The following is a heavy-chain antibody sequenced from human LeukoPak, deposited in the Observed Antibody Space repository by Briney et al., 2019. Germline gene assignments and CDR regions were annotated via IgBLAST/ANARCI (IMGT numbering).Heavy chain of an antibody. D-gene: IGHD1-26*01. CDR3: ARHEYSGSYYGLSWFDH. V-gene: IGHV4-39*01. CDR2: IYYSGST. J-gene: IGHJ5*02. Sequence: PSETLSLTCTVSGGSISSSGYYWGWIRQPPGKGLEWIASIYYSGSTYYNPSLRSRVTISVDTSKNQLSLKLSSLPAADTAVYCCARHEYSGSYYGLSWFDHWGQGTLVTVSS. CDR1: GGSISSSGYY.